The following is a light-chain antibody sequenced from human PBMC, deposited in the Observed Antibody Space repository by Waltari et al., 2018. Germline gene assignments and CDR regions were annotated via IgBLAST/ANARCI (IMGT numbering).Light chain of an antibody. CDR1: ESLSSSY. Sequence: ENVLTQSPDTLSLSPGERATISCRASESLSSSYLAGYQQKPGRSPRLLMYRTSSRATGIPDRFSGSGSGTDFTLTISRLEPEDFAVYYCQQHGSTPWTFGQGTKVEIK. CDR3: QQHGSTPWT. V-gene: IGKV3-20*01. CDR2: RTS. J-gene: IGKJ1*01.